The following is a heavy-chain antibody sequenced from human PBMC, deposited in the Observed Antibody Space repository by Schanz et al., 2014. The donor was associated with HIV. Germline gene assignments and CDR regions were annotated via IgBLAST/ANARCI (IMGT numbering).Heavy chain of an antibody. CDR1: GFTFSDYW. D-gene: IGHD6-19*01. CDR3: AREGGSSGHNGYFDY. CDR2: ISGSGDST. J-gene: IGHJ4*02. V-gene: IGHV3-23*04. Sequence: EVQLVESGGDLVQPGGSLRLSCAASGFTFSDYWMSWVRQAPGKGLEWVSAISGSGDSTYYTDSVKGRFTISRDNSKNTLYLQMNSLRAEDTAVYYCAREGGSSGHNGYFDYWGQGTLVTVSS.